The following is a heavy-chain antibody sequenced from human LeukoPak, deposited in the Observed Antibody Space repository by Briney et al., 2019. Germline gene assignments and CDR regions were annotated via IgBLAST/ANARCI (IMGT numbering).Heavy chain of an antibody. CDR2: FSCSGSTI. D-gene: IGHD3-22*01. CDR3: ARGNYDFDNSGYYTLTY. Sequence: GGSLRLSCAASGFTFSDYYVSWIRQAPGKGLEWVSYFSCSGSTIYYADSVKGRFTIHRDNAKNSLYLQMNSLRAEDTSMYYCARGNYDFDNSGYYTLTYWGQGTLVTVSS. J-gene: IGHJ4*02. V-gene: IGHV3-11*01. CDR1: GFTFSDYY.